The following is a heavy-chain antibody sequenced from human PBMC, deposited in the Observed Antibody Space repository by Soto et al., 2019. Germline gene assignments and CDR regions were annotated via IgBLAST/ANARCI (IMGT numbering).Heavy chain of an antibody. CDR1: GFSVSDNY. CDR3: ATGTLWLRLHNTSGRFFDD. CDR2: IYSGGST. Sequence: PGGSLRLSCAASGFSVSDNYMTWVRQAPGKGLEWVAVIYSGGSTYYADSVKGRFTISRDNFKNSLYLQMNSLRAEDTAVYYCATGTLWLRLHNTSGRFFDDWGQGTQVTVSS. J-gene: IGHJ4*02. D-gene: IGHD5-18*01. V-gene: IGHV3-53*01.